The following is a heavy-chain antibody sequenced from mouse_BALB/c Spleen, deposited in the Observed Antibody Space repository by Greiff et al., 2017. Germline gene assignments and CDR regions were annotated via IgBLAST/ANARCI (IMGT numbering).Heavy chain of an antibody. D-gene: IGHD2-1*01. CDR1: GYSITSDYA. CDR2: ISYSGST. V-gene: IGHV3-2*02. Sequence: EVQLVESGPGLVKPSQSLSLTCTVTGYSITSDYAWNWIRQFPGNKLEWMGYISYSGSTSYNPSLKSRISITRDTSKNQFFLQLNSVTTEDTATYYCASGYYGSYYFDYWGQGTTLTVSS. J-gene: IGHJ2*01. CDR3: ASGYYGSYYFDY.